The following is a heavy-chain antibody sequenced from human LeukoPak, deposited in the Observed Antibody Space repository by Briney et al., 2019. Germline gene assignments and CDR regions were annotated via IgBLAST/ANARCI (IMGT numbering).Heavy chain of an antibody. D-gene: IGHD3-3*02. CDR2: MSPNSDGT. V-gene: IGHV1-2*02. CDR3: ARERESALGF. J-gene: IGHJ4*02. Sequence: ASVKVSCKASGSSITGYHMHWVRQAPGQGLEWMGWMSPNSDGTNYAQKFQGGVTMTRDTSISTAYMELSRLTSDDAAVYYCARERESALGFWGQGTLVTVSS. CDR1: GSSITGYH.